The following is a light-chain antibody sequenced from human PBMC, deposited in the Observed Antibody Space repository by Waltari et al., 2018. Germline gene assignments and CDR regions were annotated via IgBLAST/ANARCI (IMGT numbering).Light chain of an antibody. CDR1: SSDGGGYNY. J-gene: IGLJ3*02. CDR3: SSYTSSSTLV. CDR2: DVS. Sequence: QSALTQPASVSGSPGQSITISCTGTSSDGGGYNYVSWYQQHPGKAPKLMIYDVSNRPSGVSIRFSGSKSGNTASLTISGLQAEDEADYYCSSYTSSSTLVFGGGTKLTVL. V-gene: IGLV2-14*03.